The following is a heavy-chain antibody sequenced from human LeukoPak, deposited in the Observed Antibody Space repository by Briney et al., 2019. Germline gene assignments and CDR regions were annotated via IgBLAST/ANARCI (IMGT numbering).Heavy chain of an antibody. Sequence: GASVKVSCKASGGTFSSYTISWVRQAPGQGLEWMGRIIPILGIANYAQKFQGRVTITADKSTSTAYMELSSLRSGDTAVYYCARGSTTVTTALSWFDPWGQGTLVTVSS. CDR2: IIPILGIA. CDR1: GGTFSSYT. V-gene: IGHV1-69*02. J-gene: IGHJ5*02. CDR3: ARGSTTVTTALSWFDP. D-gene: IGHD4-17*01.